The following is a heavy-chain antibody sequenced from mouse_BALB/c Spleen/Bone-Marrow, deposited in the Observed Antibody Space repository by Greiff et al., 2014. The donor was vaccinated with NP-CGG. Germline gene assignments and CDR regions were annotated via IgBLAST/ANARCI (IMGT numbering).Heavy chain of an antibody. J-gene: IGHJ4*01. CDR2: INSGSGGT. CDR1: GYAFTNYL. Sequence: QVQLQQSGAELVRPGTSVKVSCKGSGYAFTNYLIEWVKQRPGQGLEWIGVINSGSGGTKYNEKFKGKATLTEDKSSSTAYMQLSSLTSDDSAVYFCARAITDAFDYWGQGTSVTVSS. V-gene: IGHV1-54*01. D-gene: IGHD2-4*01. CDR3: ARAITDAFDY.